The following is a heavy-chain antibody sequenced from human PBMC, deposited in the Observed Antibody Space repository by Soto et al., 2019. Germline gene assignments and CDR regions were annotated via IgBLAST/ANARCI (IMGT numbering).Heavy chain of an antibody. V-gene: IGHV1-18*01. CDR3: ARLGTAYGNIVATITSYYYGMDV. J-gene: IGHJ6*02. CDR1: GYTFTSYG. Sequence: QVQLVQSGAEVKKPGASVKVSCKASGYTFTSYGISWVRQAPGQGLEWMGWISAYNGNTNYAQKLQGRVTMTTDTSTSTVYMELRSLRSDDTAVYYCARLGTAYGNIVATITSYYYGMDVWGQGTTVTVSS. CDR2: ISAYNGNT. D-gene: IGHD5-12*01.